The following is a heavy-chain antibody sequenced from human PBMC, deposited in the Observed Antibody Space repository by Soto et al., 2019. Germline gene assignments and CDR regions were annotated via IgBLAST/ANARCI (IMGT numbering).Heavy chain of an antibody. Sequence: GESLKISCKGSGYSFTSYWIGWVRQMPGKGLEWMGIIYPGDSDTRYSPSFQGQVTISADKSISTAYLQWSSLKASDTAMYYCAKTRGYCSSTSCYGVWFDPWGQGTLVTVSS. V-gene: IGHV5-51*01. CDR3: AKTRGYCSSTSCYGVWFDP. CDR2: IYPGDSDT. CDR1: GYSFTSYW. J-gene: IGHJ5*02. D-gene: IGHD2-2*01.